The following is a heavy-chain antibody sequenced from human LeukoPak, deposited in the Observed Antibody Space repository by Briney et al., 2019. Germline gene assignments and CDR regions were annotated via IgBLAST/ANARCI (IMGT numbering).Heavy chain of an antibody. Sequence: PGGSLRLSCAASGFTFSDYYMNWVRQAPGKGLEWVSYISSSGSTIYYADSVKGRFTISRDNAKKSLYLQMDSLRAEDTAVYYCARDGGDYGSGSYYAYWGQGTLVTVSS. CDR1: GFTFSDYY. J-gene: IGHJ4*02. D-gene: IGHD3-10*01. CDR3: ARDGGDYGSGSYYAY. V-gene: IGHV3-11*04. CDR2: ISSSGSTI.